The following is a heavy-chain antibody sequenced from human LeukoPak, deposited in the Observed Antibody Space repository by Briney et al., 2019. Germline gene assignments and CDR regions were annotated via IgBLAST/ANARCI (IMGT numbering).Heavy chain of an antibody. CDR1: GFTFSGYW. CDR3: ARAVVAARNYYYYMDV. D-gene: IGHD2-15*01. J-gene: IGHJ6*03. V-gene: IGHV3-7*03. CDR2: IREDGNEK. Sequence: GGSLRLSCSASGFTFSGYWMSWVRQTPGKRLECVAKIREDGNEKFYVDSVKGRFTISRDNAKNSLYLQMNSLRAEDTALYYCARAVVAARNYYYYMDVWGKGTTVTVSS.